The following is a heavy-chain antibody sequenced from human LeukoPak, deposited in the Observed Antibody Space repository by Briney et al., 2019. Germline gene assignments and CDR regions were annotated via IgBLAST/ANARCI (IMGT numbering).Heavy chain of an antibody. Sequence: SQTLSLTCAASGGSISSGGYSWSWIRQPPGKGLEWIGYIYHSGSTYYNPSLKSRVTISVDRSKNQFSLKLSSVTAADTAVYYCARDADDYGYFDYWGQGTLVTVSS. CDR3: ARDADDYGYFDY. D-gene: IGHD4-17*01. CDR2: IYHSGST. J-gene: IGHJ4*02. CDR1: GGSISSGGYS. V-gene: IGHV4-30-2*01.